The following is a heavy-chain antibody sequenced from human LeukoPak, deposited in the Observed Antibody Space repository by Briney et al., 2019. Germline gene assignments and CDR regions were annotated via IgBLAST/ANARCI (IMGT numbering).Heavy chain of an antibody. J-gene: IGHJ4*02. CDR2: ISSNGGST. V-gene: IGHV3-64*02. D-gene: IGHD6-19*01. CDR1: GFTFSSYA. Sequence: GGSLRLSCTASGFTFSSYAMHWVRQAPGKGLEYVSAISSNGGSTYYADSVKGRFTISRDNSKNTLYLQMGSLRAEDMAVYYCARAYSSGWSAYFDYWGQGTLVTVSS. CDR3: ARAYSSGWSAYFDY.